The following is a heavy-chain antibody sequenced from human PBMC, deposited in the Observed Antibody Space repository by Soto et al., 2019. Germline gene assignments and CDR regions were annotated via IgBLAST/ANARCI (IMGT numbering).Heavy chain of an antibody. J-gene: IGHJ3*02. CDR3: ARDRNSGSRPDAFDI. CDR1: GGSIRSVVYY. D-gene: IGHD1-26*01. Sequence: SETLSLTCAVSGGSIRSVVYYWSWLRQLPGKGLEWLGYISYRGSTYSNPSLKSRVTMSVDTSKNQFSLKLSSVIAADTAVYYCARDRNSGSRPDAFDIWGQGTMVTVSS. CDR2: ISYRGST. V-gene: IGHV4-31*11.